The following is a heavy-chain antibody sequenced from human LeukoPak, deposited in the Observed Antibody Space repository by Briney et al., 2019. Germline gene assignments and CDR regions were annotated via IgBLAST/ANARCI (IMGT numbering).Heavy chain of an antibody. V-gene: IGHV3-74*01. D-gene: IGHD1-14*01. CDR3: ARSNQADDY. CDR2: TSPGGSSI. Sequence: TGGSLRLSCAASGFTFSSYWMHWVRQVPGKGLVWVARTSPGGSSITYADSVKGRFTISRDNAKNTLYLQMDSLRAEDTGVYYCARSNQADDYWGQGTLVTVSS. CDR1: GFTFSSYW. J-gene: IGHJ4*02.